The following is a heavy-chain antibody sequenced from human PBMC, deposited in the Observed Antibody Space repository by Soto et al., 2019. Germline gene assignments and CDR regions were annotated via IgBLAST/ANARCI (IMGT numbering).Heavy chain of an antibody. CDR2: INHSGSR. D-gene: IGHD6-13*01. Sequence: LSLTCAVYGGSFSGYYWSRIRQPPGKGLEWIGEINHSGSRNYNTYLKSRVTISVDTSKNQFSLKLSSVTDADTAVYYCARGGYLIAAGGTQWGQGTLVTDSS. CDR1: GGSFSGYY. CDR3: ARGGYLIAAGGTQ. J-gene: IGHJ4*02. V-gene: IGHV4-34*01.